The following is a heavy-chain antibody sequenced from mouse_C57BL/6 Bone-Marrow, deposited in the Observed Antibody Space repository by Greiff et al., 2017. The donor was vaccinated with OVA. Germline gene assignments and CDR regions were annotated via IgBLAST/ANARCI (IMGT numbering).Heavy chain of an antibody. CDR3: ARERSLIYYYGSSYPWYFDV. V-gene: IGHV3-6*01. Sequence: EVQLQESGPGLVKPSQSLSLTCSVTGYSITSGYYWNWIRQFPGNKLEWMGYISYDGSNNYNPSLKNRISITRDTSKNQFFLKLNSVTTEDTATYYCARERSLIYYYGSSYPWYFDVWGTGTTVTVSS. CDR1: GYSITSGYY. D-gene: IGHD1-1*01. CDR2: ISYDGSN. J-gene: IGHJ1*03.